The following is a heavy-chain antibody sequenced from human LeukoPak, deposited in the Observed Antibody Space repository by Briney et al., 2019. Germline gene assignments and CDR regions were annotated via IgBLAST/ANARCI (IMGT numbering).Heavy chain of an antibody. Sequence: PGGSLRLSCAASGFTFSSYGMHWVRQAPGKGLEWVAVISYDGSNKYYADSVKGRFTISRDNSKNTLYLQMNSLRAEDTALYYCTSTVSGTTNYWGQGTLVTVSA. D-gene: IGHD2/OR15-2a*01. CDR3: TSTVSGTTNY. J-gene: IGHJ4*02. V-gene: IGHV3-30*03. CDR1: GFTFSSYG. CDR2: ISYDGSNK.